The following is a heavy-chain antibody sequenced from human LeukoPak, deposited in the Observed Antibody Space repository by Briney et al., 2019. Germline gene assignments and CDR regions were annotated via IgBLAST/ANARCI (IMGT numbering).Heavy chain of an antibody. Sequence: PGGSLRLSCAASGFTFSSYWMSWVRQAPGKGLEWVANIKQDGSEKYYVDSVKGRFTISRDNAKNSLYLQMNSLSAEDTAVYYCATGGLGQQQPIVYWGQGTLVTVPA. CDR2: IKQDGSEK. J-gene: IGHJ4*02. V-gene: IGHV3-7*05. CDR3: ATGGLGQQQPIVY. D-gene: IGHD6-13*01. CDR1: GFTFSSYW.